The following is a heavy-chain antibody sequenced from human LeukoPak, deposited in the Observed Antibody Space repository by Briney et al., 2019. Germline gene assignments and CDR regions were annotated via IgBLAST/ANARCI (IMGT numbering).Heavy chain of an antibody. Sequence: PGRSLRLSCAASGFTFSSYGMHWVRQAPGKGLEWVAVIWYDGSNKYYADSVKGRFTISRDNSKNTLYLQMNSLRAEDTAVYYCARMGIAAAGVDYWGQGTLVTVSS. CDR1: GFTFSSYG. J-gene: IGHJ4*02. CDR2: IWYDGSNK. D-gene: IGHD6-13*01. V-gene: IGHV3-33*01. CDR3: ARMGIAAAGVDY.